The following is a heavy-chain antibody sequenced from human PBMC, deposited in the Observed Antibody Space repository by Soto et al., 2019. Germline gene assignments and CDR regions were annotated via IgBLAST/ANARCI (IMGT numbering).Heavy chain of an antibody. V-gene: IGHV3-33*01. D-gene: IGHD2-8*01. Sequence: PGGSLRLSCAASGFTFSSYGMHWVRQAPGKGLEWVAVIWYDGSNKYYADSVKGRFTISRGNSKNTLYLQMNSLRAEDTAVYYCAIARSLYYYYKDVWGKGTTVTVSS. CDR2: IWYDGSNK. CDR1: GFTFSSYG. CDR3: AIARSLYYYYKDV. J-gene: IGHJ6*03.